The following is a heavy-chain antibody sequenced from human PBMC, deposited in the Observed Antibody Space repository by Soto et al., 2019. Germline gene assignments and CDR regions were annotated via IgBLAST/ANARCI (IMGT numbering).Heavy chain of an antibody. CDR3: ARYYDSSGYPGY. CDR1: GYTFTGYY. J-gene: IGHJ4*02. CDR2: INPNSGGT. Sequence: ASVKVPCKASGYTFTGYYMHWVRQAPGQGLEWMGWINPNSGGTNYAQKFQGRVTMTRDTSISTAYMELSRLRSDDTAVYYCARYYDSSGYPGYWGQGTLVTVSS. D-gene: IGHD3-22*01. V-gene: IGHV1-2*02.